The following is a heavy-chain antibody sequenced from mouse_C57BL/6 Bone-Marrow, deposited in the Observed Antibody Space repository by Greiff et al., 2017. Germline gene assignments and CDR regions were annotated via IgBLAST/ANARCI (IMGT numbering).Heavy chain of an antibody. J-gene: IGHJ1*03. Sequence: VQLQQSGPELVKPGASVKISCKASGYTFTDYYMNWVKQSHGKSLEWIGDINPNNGGTSYNQKFKGKATLTVDKSSSTAYMGLRSLTSEDSAVYYCAGGCSDWYFDVWGTGTTVTVSS. V-gene: IGHV1-26*01. CDR2: INPNNGGT. CDR3: AGGCSDWYFDV. CDR1: GYTFTDYY.